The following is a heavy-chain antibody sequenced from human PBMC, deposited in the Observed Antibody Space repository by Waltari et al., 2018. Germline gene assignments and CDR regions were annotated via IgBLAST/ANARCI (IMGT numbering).Heavy chain of an antibody. Sequence: QLQLQESGPGLVKPSETLSLTCTVSGGSISSSSYYWGWIRQPPGKGLEWIGSIYYSGSTYYNPSLKSRVTISVDTSKNQFSLKLSSVTAADTAVYYCARGGPYYDFWSGYYHFDYWGQGTLVTVSS. CDR1: GGSISSSSYY. J-gene: IGHJ4*02. D-gene: IGHD3-3*01. CDR2: IYYSGST. CDR3: ARGGPYYDFWSGYYHFDY. V-gene: IGHV4-39*07.